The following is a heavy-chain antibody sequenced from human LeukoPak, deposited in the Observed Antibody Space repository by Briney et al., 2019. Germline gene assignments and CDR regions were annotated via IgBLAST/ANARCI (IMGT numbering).Heavy chain of an antibody. D-gene: IGHD6-13*01. CDR1: GYTFTSYG. Sequence: ASVKVSCKASGYTFTSYGISWVRQAPGQGLEWMGWISAYNGNTNYAQKLQGRVTMTTDTSTSTAYVELRSLRSDDTAVYYCARATVALIAAAGTLDYWGQGTLVTVSS. CDR3: ARATVALIAAAGTLDY. J-gene: IGHJ4*02. V-gene: IGHV1-18*01. CDR2: ISAYNGNT.